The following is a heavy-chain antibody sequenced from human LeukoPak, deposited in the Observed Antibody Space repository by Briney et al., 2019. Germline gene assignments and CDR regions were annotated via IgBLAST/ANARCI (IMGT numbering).Heavy chain of an antibody. CDR3: ARCPMRIGVVGTWPLDY. CDR2: IKSDGST. J-gene: IGHJ4*02. Sequence: PGGSLRLSCAASGFTFTSYWMHWVRQAPGKGLVWVSRIKSDGSTNYADSVKGRFTISRDNAKNTLSLQMNSLRAEDTAVYYCARCPMRIGVVGTWPLDYWGQGTLVTVSS. V-gene: IGHV3-74*01. D-gene: IGHD6-19*01. CDR1: GFTFTSYW.